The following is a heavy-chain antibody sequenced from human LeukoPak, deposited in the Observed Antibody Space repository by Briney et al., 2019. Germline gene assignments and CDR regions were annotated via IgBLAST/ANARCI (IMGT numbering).Heavy chain of an antibody. CDR2: TYYSGST. D-gene: IGHD6-19*01. CDR1: GGSISSYY. V-gene: IGHV4-59*01. CDR3: AREGGAGSSGWYDY. Sequence: SETLSLTCTVSGGSISSYYWSWIRQPPGKGLEWIGYTYYSGSTNYNPSLKSRVTISVDTSKNQFSLKLSSVTAADTAVYYCAREGGAGSSGWYDYWGQGTLVTASS. J-gene: IGHJ4*02.